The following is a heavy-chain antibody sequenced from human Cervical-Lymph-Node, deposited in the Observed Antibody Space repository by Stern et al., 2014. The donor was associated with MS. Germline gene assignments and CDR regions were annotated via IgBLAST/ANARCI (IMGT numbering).Heavy chain of an antibody. CDR1: GFDFIRFG. CDR3: ARVNSVVGATDFDF. V-gene: IGHV1-18*01. Sequence: QVQLVRSGTEVKRPGAWVKVSCKASGFDFIRFGIFWVRQAPGQGLEWGGGICVYNDDRSAAQKFQYRVTVTADTSTSTAYMELRDLTSDDTAVYYCARVNSVVGATDFDFWGQGTLVTVSS. J-gene: IGHJ4*02. D-gene: IGHD1-26*01. CDR2: ICVYNDDR.